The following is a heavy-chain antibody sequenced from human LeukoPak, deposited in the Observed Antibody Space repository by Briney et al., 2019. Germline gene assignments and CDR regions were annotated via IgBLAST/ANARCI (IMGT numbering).Heavy chain of an antibody. V-gene: IGHV1-2*02. CDR3: ARDRGSYSHYYYYYMDV. Sequence: ASVKVSCKASGYTFTGYYMHWVRQAPGQGLEWMGWINPNSGGTNYAQKFQGRVTMTRDTSISTAYMELSRLRSDDTAVYYCARDRGSYSHYYYYYMDVWGKGTTVTVSS. CDR1: GYTFTGYY. CDR2: INPNSGGT. D-gene: IGHD1-26*01. J-gene: IGHJ6*03.